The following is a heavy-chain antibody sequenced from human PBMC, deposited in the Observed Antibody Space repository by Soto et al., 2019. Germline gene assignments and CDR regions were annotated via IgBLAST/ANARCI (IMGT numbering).Heavy chain of an antibody. D-gene: IGHD3-10*01. V-gene: IGHV3-23*01. CDR2: ISGSGGST. CDR3: ATPYGSGSPNPPYRYYFDY. Sequence: GWSLRLYCAASGFTFSSYAMSWVRQAPGKGLEWVSAISGSGGSTYYADSVKGRFTISRDNSKNTLYLQMNSLRAEDTAVYYCATPYGSGSPNPPYRYYFDYWGQGTLVTVSS. CDR1: GFTFSSYA. J-gene: IGHJ4*02.